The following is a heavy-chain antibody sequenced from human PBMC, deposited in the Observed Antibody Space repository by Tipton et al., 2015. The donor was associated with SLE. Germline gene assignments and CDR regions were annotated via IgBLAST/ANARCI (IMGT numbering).Heavy chain of an antibody. CDR1: GGSFSGYY. J-gene: IGHJ4*02. CDR2: INHSGST. D-gene: IGHD6-6*01. V-gene: IGHV4-34*01. Sequence: TLSLTCAVCGGSFSGYYWSWIRQPPGKGLEWIGEINHSGSTNYNPSLKSRVTISVDTSKNQFSLKLSSVTAADTAVYYCARGRGSSSSGHYWGQGTLVTVSS. CDR3: ARGRGSSSSGHY.